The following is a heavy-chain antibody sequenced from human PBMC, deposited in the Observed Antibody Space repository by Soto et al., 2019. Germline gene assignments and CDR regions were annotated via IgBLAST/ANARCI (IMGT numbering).Heavy chain of an antibody. CDR2: ISGSGGGA. D-gene: IGHD2-2*01. CDR1: GFTFSNYA. Sequence: GGSLRLSCAASGFTFSNYAMNWVRQPPGKGLEWVSSISGSGGGAYYADTVKCWFTISRGNSKNTLYLQMNCLRGEDTAVYYCAKEGATSWYFFDYWGQGTLVTAPQ. J-gene: IGHJ4*02. V-gene: IGHV3-23*01. CDR3: AKEGATSWYFFDY.